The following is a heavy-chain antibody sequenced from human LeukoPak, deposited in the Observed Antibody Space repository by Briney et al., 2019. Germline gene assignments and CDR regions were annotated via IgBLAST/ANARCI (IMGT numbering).Heavy chain of an antibody. CDR3: ARDFYASGFYFWFDP. J-gene: IGHJ5*02. D-gene: IGHD2/OR15-2a*01. CDR2: ISPSGTT. Sequence: SETLSLTCTVSGGYTGSHYWSWIRQPAGKGLEWIGRISPSGTTHYNPSLGSRVTMSVDTSKNYFSLRLSSVTAADTAVYYCARDFYASGFYFWFDPWGQGILVTVSS. CDR1: GGYTGSHY. V-gene: IGHV4-4*07.